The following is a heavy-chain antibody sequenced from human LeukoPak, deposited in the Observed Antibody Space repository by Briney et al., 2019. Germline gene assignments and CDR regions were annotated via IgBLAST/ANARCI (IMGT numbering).Heavy chain of an antibody. CDR2: ISGVGGST. J-gene: IGHJ4*02. CDR3: ARDSNCQPDF. V-gene: IGHV3-23*01. D-gene: IGHD4-11*01. CDR1: GFTFSSYA. Sequence: GGSLRLSCAASGFTFSSYAMSWVRQAPGKGLEWVSVISGVGGSTTYADSVKGRFTISRDNAKNTLYLQMSSLRAEDTAVYYCARDSNCQPDFWGQGTLVIVSS.